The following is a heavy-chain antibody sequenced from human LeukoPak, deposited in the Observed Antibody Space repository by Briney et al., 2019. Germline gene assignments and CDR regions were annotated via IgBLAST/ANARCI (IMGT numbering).Heavy chain of an antibody. D-gene: IGHD6-19*01. CDR1: GFTFNNYW. CDR2: ISSSSSTI. V-gene: IGHV3-48*01. CDR3: AKDLGSGSTFDY. Sequence: GGSLRLSCRASGFTFNNYWMHWVRQAPGKGLEWVSYISSSSSTIYYADSVKGRFTISRDNAKDSLYLQMNSLRAEDTAVYYCAKDLGSGSTFDYWGQGTLVTVSS. J-gene: IGHJ4*02.